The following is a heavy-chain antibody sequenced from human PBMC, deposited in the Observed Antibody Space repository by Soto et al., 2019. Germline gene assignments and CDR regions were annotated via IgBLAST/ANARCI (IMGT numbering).Heavy chain of an antibody. CDR2: ISYDGSNK. CDR1: GFTFSSYG. D-gene: IGHD2-15*01. Sequence: QVQLVESGGGVVQPGRSLRLSCAASGFTFSSYGMHWVRQAPGKGLEWVAVISYDGSNKYYADSVKGRFTISRDNSKNTLYVRVYSVRAEDTAVYYCAKDSYDCASCYSDYYFFGMDVWGQGTTVAVSS. CDR3: AKDSYDCASCYSDYYFFGMDV. J-gene: IGHJ6*02. V-gene: IGHV3-30*18.